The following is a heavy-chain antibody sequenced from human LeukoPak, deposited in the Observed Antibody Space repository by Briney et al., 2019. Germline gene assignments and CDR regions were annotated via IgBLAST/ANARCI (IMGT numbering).Heavy chain of an antibody. CDR1: GGTFSSYA. Sequence: ASVKVSCKASGGTFSSYAISWVRQAPGQGLEWMGGIIPIFGTANYAQKFQGRVTITADESTSTAYMELSSLRSEDTAVYYCARGGHPRPDYYDSSGYSHYYYGMDVWGQGTTVTVSS. V-gene: IGHV1-69*13. CDR2: IIPIFGTA. CDR3: ARGGHPRPDYYDSSGYSHYYYGMDV. J-gene: IGHJ6*02. D-gene: IGHD3-22*01.